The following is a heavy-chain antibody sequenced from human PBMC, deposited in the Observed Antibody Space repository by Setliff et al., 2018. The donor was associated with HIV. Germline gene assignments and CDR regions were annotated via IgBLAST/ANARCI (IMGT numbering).Heavy chain of an antibody. CDR3: ARSRGGTTRGYMDV. CDR2: IYINGIT. CDR1: SDSLSGHY. D-gene: IGHD4-17*01. J-gene: IGHJ6*03. V-gene: IGHV4-4*08. Sequence: KPSETLSLTCTVSSDSLSGHYWSWIRQPPGKGLEWVGHIYINGITNYSPSLESRVTISVDTSKKQFSLKLSSVTAADTAVYFCARSRGGTTRGYMDVWGKGTTVTVSS.